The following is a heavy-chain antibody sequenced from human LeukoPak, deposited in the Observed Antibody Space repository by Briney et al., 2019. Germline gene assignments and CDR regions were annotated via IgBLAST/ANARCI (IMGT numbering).Heavy chain of an antibody. CDR2: IIAILGIA. Sequence: GASVKLSFKASGATFSSYAISWVRQAPGQGLERMGRIIAILGIANYAQKFHGRVTITADKSTSTAYMELSRLRSEETAVYYCARLSGYVDYWGQGTLVTVSS. V-gene: IGHV1-69*04. J-gene: IGHJ4*02. CDR3: ARLSGYVDY. D-gene: IGHD3-22*01. CDR1: GATFSSYA.